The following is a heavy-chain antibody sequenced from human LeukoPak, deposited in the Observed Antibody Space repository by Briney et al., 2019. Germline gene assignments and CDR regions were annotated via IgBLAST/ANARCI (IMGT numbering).Heavy chain of an antibody. Sequence: PSETLSLTCAVYGGSFSGYYWSWIRQPPGKGLEWIGEINHSGSTNYNPSLKSRATISVDTSKNQFSLKLSSVTAADTAVYYCASGITTDDYWGQGTLVTVSS. CDR1: GGSFSGYY. D-gene: IGHD3-22*01. CDR3: ASGITTDDY. V-gene: IGHV4-34*01. CDR2: INHSGST. J-gene: IGHJ4*02.